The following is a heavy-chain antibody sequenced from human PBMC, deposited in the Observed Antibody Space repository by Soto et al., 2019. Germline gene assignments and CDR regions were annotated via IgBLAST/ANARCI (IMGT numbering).Heavy chain of an antibody. J-gene: IGHJ6*03. D-gene: IGHD6-6*01. CDR3: ARVGSSSSFYYYYYMDV. CDR1: GGYIRSYY. V-gene: IGHV4-59*08. Sequence: SQLQSLTYTVSGGYIRSYYWSWIRQPPGKGLEWIGYIYYSGSTNYNPSLKSRVTISVDTSKNQFSLKLSSVTAADTAVYYCARVGSSSSFYYYYYMDVWGKGTTVTVSS. CDR2: IYYSGST.